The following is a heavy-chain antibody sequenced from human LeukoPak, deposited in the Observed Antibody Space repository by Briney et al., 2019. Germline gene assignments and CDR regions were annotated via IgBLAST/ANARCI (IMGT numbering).Heavy chain of an antibody. D-gene: IGHD2-15*01. Sequence: PGGSLRLSCAASGFTFREYSMSWVSHAPGKGLEWVSNIRSNGGDTYYTDSVKGRFTNSRDNSKNTLYLEMNSLRAGDTAVDYCAKGGYTSWVDPWGQGTLVTVSS. CDR1: GFTFREYS. J-gene: IGHJ5*02. CDR2: IRSNGGDT. V-gene: IGHV3-23*01. CDR3: AKGGYTSWVDP.